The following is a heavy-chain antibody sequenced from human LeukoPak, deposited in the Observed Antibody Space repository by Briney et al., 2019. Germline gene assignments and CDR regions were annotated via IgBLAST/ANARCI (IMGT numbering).Heavy chain of an antibody. D-gene: IGHD3-10*01. J-gene: IGHJ6*02. V-gene: IGHV3-23*01. CDR3: ANPSPYGSGSPDVEYYYYGMDV. Sequence: PGGSLRLSCAASGFTFSSYAMSWVRQTPGKGLEWVSAISGSGGSTYYADSVKGRFTISRDNSKNTLYLQVNSLRAEDTAVYYCANPSPYGSGSPDVEYYYYGMDVWGQGTTVTVSS. CDR1: GFTFSSYA. CDR2: ISGSGGST.